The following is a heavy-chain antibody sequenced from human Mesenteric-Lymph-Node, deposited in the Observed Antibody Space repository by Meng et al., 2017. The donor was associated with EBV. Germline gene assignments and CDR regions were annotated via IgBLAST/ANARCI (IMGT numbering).Heavy chain of an antibody. J-gene: IGHJ4*02. D-gene: IGHD6-13*01. Sequence: QGQFVQAGAEGNKPGAAGKVPCTASEGTFTSYAFSWVRQAPGQGLEWMGGVIPIFGTAKYAQKFQGRVTITADKSTTTAYMDLSNLRSEDTAVYYCARDSGAIAAAGNFDYWGQGTLVTVSS. CDR3: ARDSGAIAAAGNFDY. V-gene: IGHV1-69*13. CDR2: VIPIFGTA. CDR1: EGTFTSYA.